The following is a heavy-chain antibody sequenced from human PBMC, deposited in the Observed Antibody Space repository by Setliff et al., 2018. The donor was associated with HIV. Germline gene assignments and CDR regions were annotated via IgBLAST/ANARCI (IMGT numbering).Heavy chain of an antibody. J-gene: IGHJ4*02. D-gene: IGHD6-19*01. CDR1: GYTFTSYD. CDR3: ARDPRYSSVWFRNGGVDY. Sequence: ASVKVSCKASGYTFTSYDINWVRQATGQGLEWMGWVSNKGDTNYVQKLQDRLTITTDTSTSTAYLELRDLRSEDTAVYYCARDPRYSSVWFRNGGVDYWGQGTLVTVSS. V-gene: IGHV1-18*01. CDR2: VSNKGDT.